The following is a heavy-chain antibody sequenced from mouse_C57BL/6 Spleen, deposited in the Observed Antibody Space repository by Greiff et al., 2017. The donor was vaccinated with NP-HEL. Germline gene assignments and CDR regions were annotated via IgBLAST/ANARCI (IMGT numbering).Heavy chain of an antibody. D-gene: IGHD2-4*01. J-gene: IGHJ3*01. Sequence: EVQGVESGGGLVKPGGSLKLSCAASGFTFSSYAMSWVRQTPEKRLKWVATISDGGSYTYYPDNVKGRFTISRDNAKNNLYLQMSHLKSEDTAMYYCARGYDYGGFAYWGQGTLVTVSA. CDR1: GFTFSSYA. V-gene: IGHV5-4*01. CDR2: ISDGGSYT. CDR3: ARGYDYGGFAY.